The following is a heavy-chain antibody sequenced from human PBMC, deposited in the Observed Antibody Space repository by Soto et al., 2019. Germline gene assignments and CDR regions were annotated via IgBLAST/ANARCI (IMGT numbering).Heavy chain of an antibody. CDR3: ARVAGVRLDYYYYMDV. J-gene: IGHJ6*03. D-gene: IGHD3-16*01. Sequence: GGSLRLSCAASGFTFSSYWMSWVRQAPGKGLEWVANIKQDGSEKYYVDSVKGRFTISRDNAKNSLYLQMNSLRAEDTAVYYCARVAGVRLDYYYYMDVWGKGTTVTVSS. V-gene: IGHV3-7*01. CDR1: GFTFSSYW. CDR2: IKQDGSEK.